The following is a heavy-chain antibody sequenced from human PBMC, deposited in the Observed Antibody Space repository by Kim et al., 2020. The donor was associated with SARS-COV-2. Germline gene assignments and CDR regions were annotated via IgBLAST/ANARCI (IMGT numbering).Heavy chain of an antibody. Sequence: SETLSLTCAVYGGSFSGYYWSWIRQPPGKGLEWIGEINHSGSTNYNPSLKSRVTISVDTSKNQFSLKLSSVTAADTAVYYCARGKGDPGGIAAACKQSTTKKRLDYWGQGTLVTVSS. CDR2: INHSGST. D-gene: IGHD6-13*01. J-gene: IGHJ4*02. CDR1: GGSFSGYY. CDR3: ARGKGDPGGIAAACKQSTTKKRLDY. V-gene: IGHV4-34*01.